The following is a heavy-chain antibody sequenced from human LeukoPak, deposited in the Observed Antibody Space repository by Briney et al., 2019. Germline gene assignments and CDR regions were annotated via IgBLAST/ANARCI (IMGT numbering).Heavy chain of an antibody. Sequence: ASVKVSCKASGYTFTSYGISWVRQAPGQELEWMGIINPSGGSTSYAQKFQGRVTMTRDTSTSTVYMELSSLRSEDTAVYYCARGTRAYNWFDPWGQGTLVTVSS. J-gene: IGHJ5*02. CDR1: GYTFTSYG. CDR2: INPSGGST. D-gene: IGHD2-2*01. V-gene: IGHV1-46*01. CDR3: ARGTRAYNWFDP.